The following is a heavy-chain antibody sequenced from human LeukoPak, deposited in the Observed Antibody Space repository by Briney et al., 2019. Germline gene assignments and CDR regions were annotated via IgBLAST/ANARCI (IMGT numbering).Heavy chain of an antibody. CDR1: GASIFNYY. D-gene: IGHD4/OR15-4a*01. CDR3: ARDLRAKY. Sequence: PSETLSLTCNVSGASIFNYYWSWIRQAPGKGLEWIGYVHHSGRTNSNPSLGSRVTMSVVTSTSQLSLNLTSVTTADTAVYFCARDLRAKYWGQGTLVFVSS. CDR2: VHHSGRT. J-gene: IGHJ1*01. V-gene: IGHV4-59*01.